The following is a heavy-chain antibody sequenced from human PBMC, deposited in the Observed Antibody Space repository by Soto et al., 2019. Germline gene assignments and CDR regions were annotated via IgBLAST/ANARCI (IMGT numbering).Heavy chain of an antibody. J-gene: IGHJ6*02. Sequence: QVQLVESGGGVVQPGRSLRLSCAASGFTFSSYAMHWVRQAPGKGLEWVAVISYDGSNKYYADSVKGRFTISRDNSKNTLYLQMNSLRAEDTAVYYCARENTSRGRYYYYGMDVWGQGTTVTVSS. CDR1: GFTFSSYA. CDR3: ARENTSRGRYYYYGMDV. CDR2: ISYDGSNK. V-gene: IGHV3-30-3*01.